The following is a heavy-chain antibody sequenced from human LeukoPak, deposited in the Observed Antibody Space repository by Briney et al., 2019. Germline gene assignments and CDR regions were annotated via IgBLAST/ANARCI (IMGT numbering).Heavy chain of an antibody. CDR3: ARLADYDSSGYLSY. Sequence: GTVKVSCKASGYTFTRYYMHWVRQAPGQGREWMGIINPSGSSSRDAQKFQGRATMTRDTSTSTVYVEVRSLRSEDTAVYYCARLADYDSSGYLSYWGQGTLVTVSS. D-gene: IGHD3-22*01. CDR1: GYTFTRYY. CDR2: INPSGSSS. J-gene: IGHJ4*02. V-gene: IGHV1-46*01.